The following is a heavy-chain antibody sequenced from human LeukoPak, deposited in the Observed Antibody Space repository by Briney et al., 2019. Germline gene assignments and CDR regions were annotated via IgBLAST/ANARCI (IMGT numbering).Heavy chain of an antibody. J-gene: IGHJ6*03. D-gene: IGHD3-10*01. CDR2: ISYDGSNK. CDR3: AKVAYRGTMVRGANYYYMDV. CDR1: GFTFSSYG. V-gene: IGHV3-30*18. Sequence: GGSLRLSCAASGFTFSSYGMHWVRQAPGKGLEWVAVISYDGSNKYYADSVKGRFTISRDNSKNTLYLQMNSLRAEDTAVYYCAKVAYRGTMVRGANYYYMDVWGKGTTVTVSS.